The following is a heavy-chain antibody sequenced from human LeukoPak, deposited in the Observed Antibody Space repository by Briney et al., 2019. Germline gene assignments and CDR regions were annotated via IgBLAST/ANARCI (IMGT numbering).Heavy chain of an antibody. CDR1: GFTFSSYG. CDR3: AKAPVKYVSGSFFDY. Sequence: GGSLRLSCAASGFTFSSYGMHWVRQAPGKGLEWVAVISYDGSNKYYADSVKGRFTISRDNSKNTLYLQMNSLRAEDTAVYYCAKAPVKYVSGSFFDYWGQGTLVTISS. V-gene: IGHV3-30*18. CDR2: ISYDGSNK. D-gene: IGHD3-10*01. J-gene: IGHJ4*02.